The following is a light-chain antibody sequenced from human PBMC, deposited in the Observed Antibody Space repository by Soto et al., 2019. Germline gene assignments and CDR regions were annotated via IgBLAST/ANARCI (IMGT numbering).Light chain of an antibody. CDR2: YKSDSDK. J-gene: IGLJ2*01. CDR1: SGINVGTYR. Sequence: QLVLTQPSSLSASPGASASLTCTLRSGINVGTYRIYWYQQKPGSPPQYLLRYKSDSDKQQGSGVPSRFSGSKDASANAGILLISGLQSEDEADYYCMILGVFGGGTQLTVL. CDR3: MILGV. V-gene: IGLV5-45*03.